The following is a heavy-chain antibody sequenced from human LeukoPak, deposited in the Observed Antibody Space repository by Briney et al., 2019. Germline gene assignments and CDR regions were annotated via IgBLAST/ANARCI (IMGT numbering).Heavy chain of an antibody. V-gene: IGHV3-43D*03. Sequence: PGGSLRLSCAASGFTFDDYAMHWVRQAPGKGLAWVSLLSWDGGTTYYADPVKGRFTISKDNSRNSLYLQMNSLRVEDTALYYCAKDTEYSDSSGLIDYWGQGTLVTVSS. CDR2: LSWDGGTT. D-gene: IGHD6-6*01. CDR3: AKDTEYSDSSGLIDY. CDR1: GFTFDDYA. J-gene: IGHJ4*02.